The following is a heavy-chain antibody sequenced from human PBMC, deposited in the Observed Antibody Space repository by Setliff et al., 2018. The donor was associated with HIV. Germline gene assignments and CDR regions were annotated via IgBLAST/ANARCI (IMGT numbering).Heavy chain of an antibody. D-gene: IGHD1-26*01. CDR2: ISAYNGNT. J-gene: IGHJ1*01. CDR1: GYTFTSYG. Sequence: ASVKVSCKASGYTFTSYGISWVRQAPGQGLEWMGWISAYNGNTNYAQKLQGRVTMTTATSTSTAYMELRSLRSDDTAVYYCARSEYSGSYNPTFQHWGQGTLCTAPQ. V-gene: IGHV1-18*01. CDR3: ARSEYSGSYNPTFQH.